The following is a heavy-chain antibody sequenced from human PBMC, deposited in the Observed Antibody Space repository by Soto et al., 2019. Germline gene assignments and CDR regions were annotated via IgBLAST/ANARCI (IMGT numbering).Heavy chain of an antibody. CDR1: GFTFSSYA. CDR3: AKILRHTVTPAAPFDY. CDR2: ISGSGGST. Sequence: PGGSLRLSCAASGFTFSSYAMSWVRQAPGKGLEWVSAISGSGGSTYYADSVKGRFTISRDNSKNTLYLQMNSLRAEDTAVYYCAKILRHTVTPAAPFDYWGQGTLVTVSS. J-gene: IGHJ4*02. D-gene: IGHD4-4*01. V-gene: IGHV3-23*01.